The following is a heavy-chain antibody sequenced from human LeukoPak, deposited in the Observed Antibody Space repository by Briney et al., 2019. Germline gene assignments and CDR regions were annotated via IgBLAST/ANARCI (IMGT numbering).Heavy chain of an antibody. CDR3: ARYGPWYSSSLYYYYYYMDV. V-gene: IGHV4-4*09. CDR2: IYTSGST. CDR1: GGSISSYY. J-gene: IGHJ6*03. D-gene: IGHD6-6*01. Sequence: PSETLSHTCTVSGGSISSYYWSWIRQPPGKGLEWIGYIYTSGSTNYNPSLKSRVTISVDTSKNQFSLKLSSVTAADTAVYYCARYGPWYSSSLYYYYYYMDVWGKGTTVTVSS.